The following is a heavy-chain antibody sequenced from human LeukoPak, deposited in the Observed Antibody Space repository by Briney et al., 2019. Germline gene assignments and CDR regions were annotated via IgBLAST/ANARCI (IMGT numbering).Heavy chain of an antibody. CDR2: KKQDRSEK. CDR3: ARVGGSTSFNFDY. J-gene: IGHJ4*02. D-gene: IGHD2-2*01. Sequence: PGGSLRLSCVASGFTFSSYWINWVRRAPGKGLEWVGNKKQDRSEKYYVDSVKGRLTISRDNARNSMDLQMNSLRGEDTAVYYCARVGGSTSFNFDYWGQGTLVTVSS. CDR1: GFTFSSYW. V-gene: IGHV3-7*01.